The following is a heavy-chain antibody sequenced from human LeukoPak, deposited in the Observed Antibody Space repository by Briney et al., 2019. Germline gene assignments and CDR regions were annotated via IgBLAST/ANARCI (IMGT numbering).Heavy chain of an antibody. J-gene: IGHJ4*02. D-gene: IGHD7-27*01. CDR3: TREVWGSTFPDY. V-gene: IGHV4-38-2*02. CDR2: THHSGAT. Sequence: SETLSLTCSVSGYFISSGYFWGWIRQPPGKGPEWIATTHHSGATYYNPSLKSRVTLSVDTSKNQVSLKMTSVTAADTAVYYCTREVWGSTFPDYWGQGTLVTVSS. CDR1: GYFISSGYF.